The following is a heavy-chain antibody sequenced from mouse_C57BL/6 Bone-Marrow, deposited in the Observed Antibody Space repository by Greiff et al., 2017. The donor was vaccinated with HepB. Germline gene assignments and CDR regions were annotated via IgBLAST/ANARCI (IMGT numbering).Heavy chain of an antibody. D-gene: IGHD3-2*02. CDR3: ARSGGSGYGY. CDR1: GYTFTSYW. V-gene: IGHV1-64*01. CDR2: IHPNSGST. J-gene: IGHJ2*01. Sequence: VQLQQPGAELVKPGASVKLSCKASGYTFTSYWMHWVKQRPGQGLEWIGMIHPNSGSTNYNEKFKSKATLTVDKSSSTAYMQLSSLTSEDAAVYYCARSGGSGYGYWGQGTTLTVSS.